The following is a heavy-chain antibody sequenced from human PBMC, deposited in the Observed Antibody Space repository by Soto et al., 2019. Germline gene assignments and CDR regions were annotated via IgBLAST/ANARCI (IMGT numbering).Heavy chain of an antibody. V-gene: IGHV4-34*01. D-gene: IGHD2-15*01. CDR3: ARWDLNCSGGSCYSGNYYYYGMDV. CDR2: INHSGST. J-gene: IGHJ6*02. Sequence: SETLSLTSAVDGVSCIGYYWSWIRQPTGSGLEWIGEINHSGSTNYNPSLKSRVTISVDTSKNQFSLKLSSVTAADTAVYYCARWDLNCSGGSCYSGNYYYYGMDVWGQGTTVTVS. CDR1: GVSCIGYY.